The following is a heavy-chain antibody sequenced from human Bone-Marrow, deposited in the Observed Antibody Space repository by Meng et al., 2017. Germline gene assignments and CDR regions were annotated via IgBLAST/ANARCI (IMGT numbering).Heavy chain of an antibody. J-gene: IGHJ4*02. D-gene: IGHD2-21*02. V-gene: IGHV3-73*01. CDR2: IETKPNNYAT. CDR3: ARGRLSDCRGDCSPDF. CDR1: GVTFSGSD. Sequence: GESLKISCAVSGVTFSGSDIHWVRQASGKGLEWVGRIETKPNNYATSYGESLRGRFTISRDNSKNTLYLQINSLGIEDTSLFYCARGRLSDCRGDCSPDFWGQGALVTVSS.